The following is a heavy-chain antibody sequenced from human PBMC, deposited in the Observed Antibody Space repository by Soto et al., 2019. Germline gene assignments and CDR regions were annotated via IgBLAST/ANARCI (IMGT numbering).Heavy chain of an antibody. D-gene: IGHD6-13*01. CDR1: GGSISSSNW. V-gene: IGHV4-4*02. CDR3: ARNGRQLVLRWWFDP. J-gene: IGHJ5*02. CDR2: IYHSGST. Sequence: QVQLQESGPGLVKPSGTLSLTCAVSGGSISSSNWWSWVRQPPGKGLEWIGEIYHSGSTNYNPSLKSRDTISVNKSKNQFSLKLSSVTAADTAVYYCARNGRQLVLRWWFDPWGQGTLVTVSS.